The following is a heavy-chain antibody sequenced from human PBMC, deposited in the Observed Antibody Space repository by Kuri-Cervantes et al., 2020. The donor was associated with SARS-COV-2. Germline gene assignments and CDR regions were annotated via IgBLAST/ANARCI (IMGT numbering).Heavy chain of an antibody. Sequence: ASVKVSCKASGYTFTGYYMHWVRQAPGQGLEWMGWINPNSGGTNYAQKFQGRVTMTRDTSISTAYMELSRLGSDDTAVYYCARDVCSGGSCYHYYMDVWGKGTTVTVSS. CDR1: GYTFTGYY. D-gene: IGHD2-15*01. V-gene: IGHV1-2*02. CDR2: INPNSGGT. CDR3: ARDVCSGGSCYHYYMDV. J-gene: IGHJ6*03.